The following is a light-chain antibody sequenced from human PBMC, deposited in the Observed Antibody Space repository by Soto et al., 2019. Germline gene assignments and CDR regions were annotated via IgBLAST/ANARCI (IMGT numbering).Light chain of an antibody. Sequence: QSVLTQPPSASGTPGQRVTISCSGSSSNIGRNTVNWYQHLPGTAPKLLIYTTDHRPSGVPDRFSGSKSGTSASLAISGLQSEDEADYYCATWDARLNAWVFGGGTKLTVL. CDR1: SSNIGRNT. CDR2: TTD. CDR3: ATWDARLNAWV. J-gene: IGLJ3*02. V-gene: IGLV1-44*01.